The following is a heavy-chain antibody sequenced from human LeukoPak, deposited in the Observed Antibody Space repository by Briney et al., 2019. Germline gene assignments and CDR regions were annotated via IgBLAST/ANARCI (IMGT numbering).Heavy chain of an antibody. D-gene: IGHD3-22*01. CDR3: AKDRFYDYYDSSGGDFDY. CDR1: GFTFSNYA. J-gene: IGHJ4*02. V-gene: IGHV3-23*01. CDR2: ISASGGST. Sequence: GGSLRLSCAASGFTFSNYAMNWVRQAPGKGLEWVSGISASGGSTYYADSVKGRFTISRDNSKSTLYLQMNSLRAEDTAVYYCAKDRFYDYYDSSGGDFDYWGQGTLVTVST.